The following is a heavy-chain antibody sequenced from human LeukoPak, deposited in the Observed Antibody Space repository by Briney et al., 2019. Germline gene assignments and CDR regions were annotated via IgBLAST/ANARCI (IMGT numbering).Heavy chain of an antibody. CDR3: ARHYSSSWYGYFDY. J-gene: IGHJ4*02. V-gene: IGHV3-23*01. Sequence: PGGSLRLSCAASGFTFSSYAMSWDRQAPGKGLEWVSAISGSGGSTYYADSVKGRFTISRDNSKNTLYLQMNSLRAEDTAVYYCARHYSSSWYGYFDYWGQGTLVTVSS. CDR2: ISGSGGST. D-gene: IGHD6-13*01. CDR1: GFTFSSYA.